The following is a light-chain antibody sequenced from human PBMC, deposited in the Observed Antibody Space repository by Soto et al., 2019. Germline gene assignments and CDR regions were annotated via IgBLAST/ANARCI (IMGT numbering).Light chain of an antibody. CDR3: QQYGSSPLT. Sequence: EVVMTQSPATLFVSPGERATLSCRASHSVSSSLAWYQQKPGQAPRLLISGASTRAAGIPARFSGSGSGTDFTLTISRLEPEDFAVYYCQQYGSSPLTFGGGTKVDVK. CDR2: GAS. CDR1: HSVSSS. V-gene: IGKV3-20*01. J-gene: IGKJ4*01.